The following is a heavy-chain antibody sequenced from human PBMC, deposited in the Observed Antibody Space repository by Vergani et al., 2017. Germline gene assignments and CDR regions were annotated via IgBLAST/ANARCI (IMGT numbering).Heavy chain of an antibody. D-gene: IGHD2-15*01. CDR2: IRYDGSTK. CDR3: AKTGLYCSGGSWYSCVYGIAV. J-gene: IGHJ6*02. Sequence: QVQLVESGGGVVQPGGSLRLSCAASGFTFSSYGMHWVRQAPGKGLEWVAFIRYDGSTKYYADSVKGRFTISRDNSKNTLYLQMNSLRAEDTAVYYCAKTGLYCSGGSWYSCVYGIAVCDEGCTVTLSS. CDR1: GFTFSSYG. V-gene: IGHV3-30*02.